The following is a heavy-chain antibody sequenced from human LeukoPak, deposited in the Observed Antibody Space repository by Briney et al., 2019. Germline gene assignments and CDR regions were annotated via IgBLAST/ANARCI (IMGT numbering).Heavy chain of an antibody. CDR1: GGTFSSYA. J-gene: IGHJ4*02. D-gene: IGHD6-13*01. CDR2: IIPIFGTA. Sequence: ASVKASCKASGGTFSSYAISWVRQAPGQGLEWMGGIIPIFGTANYAQKFQGRVTITTDESTSTAYMELSSLRSEDTAMYYCARDIAAAGNYWGQGTLVTVSS. V-gene: IGHV1-69*05. CDR3: ARDIAAAGNY.